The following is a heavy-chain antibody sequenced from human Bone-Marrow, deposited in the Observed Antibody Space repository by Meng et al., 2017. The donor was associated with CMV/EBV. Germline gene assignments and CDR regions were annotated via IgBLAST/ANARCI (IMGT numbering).Heavy chain of an antibody. CDR1: GFTFSSYA. D-gene: IGHD1-26*01. Sequence: GESLKISCAASGFTFSSYAMSWVRQAPGKGLEWVSYISSSGSTIYYADSVKGRFTISRDNAKNSLYLQMNGLRAEDTAVYYCARGGYSGISGDYWGQGTLVTVSS. CDR2: ISSSGSTI. V-gene: IGHV3-48*03. CDR3: ARGGYSGISGDY. J-gene: IGHJ4*02.